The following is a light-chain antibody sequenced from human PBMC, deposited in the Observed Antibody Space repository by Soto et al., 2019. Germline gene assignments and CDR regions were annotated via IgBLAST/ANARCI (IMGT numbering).Light chain of an antibody. CDR3: QQYNNWPPYT. CDR2: GAS. V-gene: IGKV3-15*01. Sequence: EILMTQSPVTLSVCPGERATLSCRASQSVSSNLAWYQQKCGQAPRLLIYGASTRATGIPARFSGNGSGTEFTLTISSLQSEDFAIYYCQQYNNWPPYTFGQGTKLEIK. J-gene: IGKJ2*01. CDR1: QSVSSN.